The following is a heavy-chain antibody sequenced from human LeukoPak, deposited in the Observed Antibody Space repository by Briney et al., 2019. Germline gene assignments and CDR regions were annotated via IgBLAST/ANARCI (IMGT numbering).Heavy chain of an antibody. Sequence: GGSLRLSCAASGFTFSSYSMNWVRQAPGEGQEWVSSISSSSSYIYYADSVKGRFTISRDNAKNSLYLQMNTLRAEDTAVYYCARLAAAGNAFDIWGQGTMVTVSS. CDR3: ARLAAAGNAFDI. V-gene: IGHV3-21*01. J-gene: IGHJ3*02. CDR2: ISSSSSYI. D-gene: IGHD6-13*01. CDR1: GFTFSSYS.